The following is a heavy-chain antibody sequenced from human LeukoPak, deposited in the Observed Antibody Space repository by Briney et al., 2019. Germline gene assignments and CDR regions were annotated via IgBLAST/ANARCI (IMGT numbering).Heavy chain of an antibody. CDR3: ARRLLSWLANPHFDY. V-gene: IGHV3-11*01. Sequence: PGGSLRLSCAASGFTFSDYYMSWIRQAPGKGLEWVSYISSSGSTIYYADSVKGRFTISRDNAKNSLYLQMNSLRAEDTAVYYCARRLLSWLANPHFDYWGQGTLVTVSS. J-gene: IGHJ4*02. CDR2: ISSSGSTI. D-gene: IGHD6-19*01. CDR1: GFTFSDYY.